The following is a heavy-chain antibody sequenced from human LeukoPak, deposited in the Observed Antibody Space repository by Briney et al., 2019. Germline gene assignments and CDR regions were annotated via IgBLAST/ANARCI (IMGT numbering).Heavy chain of an antibody. J-gene: IGHJ4*02. Sequence: PSETLSLTCTVSGGSISSCYWSWIRQPPGKGLEWIGYIYYSGSTNYNPSLKSRVTISVDTSKNQFSLKLSSVTAADTAVYYCAKDQSFSGNYDFWSGYYGYYFDYWGQGTLVTVSS. D-gene: IGHD3-3*01. CDR1: GGSISSCY. CDR3: AKDQSFSGNYDFWSGYYGYYFDY. V-gene: IGHV4-59*01. CDR2: IYYSGST.